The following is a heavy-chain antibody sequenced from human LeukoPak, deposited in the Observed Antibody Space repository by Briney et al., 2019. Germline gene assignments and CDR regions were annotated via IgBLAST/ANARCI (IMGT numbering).Heavy chain of an antibody. CDR1: GFTFDDYG. J-gene: IGHJ4*02. CDR3: GRAYDFSRH. D-gene: IGHD3-3*01. Sequence: PGGSLRLSCAASGFTFDDYGMSWVRQAPGKGLEWVANIKQDGSEKNYVDSVKGRFTISRDNAKNSLYLQMNSLRAEDTALYYYGRAYDFSRHWGQGTLVTVSS. V-gene: IGHV3-7*01. CDR2: IKQDGSEK.